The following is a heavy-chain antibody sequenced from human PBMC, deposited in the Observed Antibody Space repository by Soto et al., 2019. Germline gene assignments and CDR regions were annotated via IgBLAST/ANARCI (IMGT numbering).Heavy chain of an antibody. Sequence: QVQLVESEGGVVQPGRSLRLSCAASGFTFSSYGMHWVRQAPGKGLEWVAVISHDGSNKYYADSVKGRLTISRDNSKNTLYLQMNSLRPEDTAVYYCAKDRGSTWYYSEMDVWGQGTTVTVSS. CDR3: AKDRGSTWYYSEMDV. V-gene: IGHV3-30*18. D-gene: IGHD2-2*01. CDR2: ISHDGSNK. J-gene: IGHJ6*02. CDR1: GFTFSSYG.